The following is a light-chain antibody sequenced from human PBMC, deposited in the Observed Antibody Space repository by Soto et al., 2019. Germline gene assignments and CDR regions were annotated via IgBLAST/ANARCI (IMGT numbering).Light chain of an antibody. CDR2: DAS. CDR3: QQYHTYGLT. V-gene: IGKV1-5*01. CDR1: QSVANS. J-gene: IGKJ4*02. Sequence: DFQMTQSPSTLSASVGDRVSITCRASQSVANSLAWYQQRPGKAPRLLIFDASTLKSGVPSRFSGSGSDTEFTFTISSLQPDDSATYYCQQYHTYGLTFGGGTKVDIK.